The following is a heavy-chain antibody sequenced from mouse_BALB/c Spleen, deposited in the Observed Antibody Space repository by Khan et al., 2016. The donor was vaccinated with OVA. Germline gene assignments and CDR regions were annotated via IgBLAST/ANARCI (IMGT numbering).Heavy chain of an antibody. CDR1: GFSLTSYG. CDR3: ALYYYGRAWFAY. D-gene: IGHD1-1*01. Sequence: QVQLKQSGPGLVAPSQSLSITCTVSGFSLTSYGVGWVRQPPGKGLEWLGVIWGDGNTNYHSALISRLSISKDNSKSQVFVKLNSLQNDDTATYYCALYYYGRAWFAYWGQGTLVTVSA. CDR2: IWGDGNT. V-gene: IGHV2-3*01. J-gene: IGHJ3*01.